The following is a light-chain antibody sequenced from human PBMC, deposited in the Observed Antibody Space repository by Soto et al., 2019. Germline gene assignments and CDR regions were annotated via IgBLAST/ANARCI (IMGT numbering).Light chain of an antibody. CDR3: QSYDSSLSTDV. CDR2: GND. Sequence: QSVLTQPPSVSGAPGQRVTTSCSGSSSNIGAGNDVHWYQQFPGTAPKLLIHGNDNRPSGVPDRFSGSKSGTSASVAITGLQAEDEADYYCQSYDSSLSTDVFGTGTKVTVL. J-gene: IGLJ1*01. V-gene: IGLV1-40*01. CDR1: SSNIGAGND.